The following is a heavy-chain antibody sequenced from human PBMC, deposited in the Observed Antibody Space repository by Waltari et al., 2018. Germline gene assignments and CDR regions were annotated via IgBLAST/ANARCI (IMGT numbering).Heavy chain of an antibody. CDR2: IIPIFVTA. CDR3: AREGEIAVAGTMGFDY. V-gene: IGHV1-69*01. J-gene: IGHJ4*02. D-gene: IGHD6-19*01. CDR1: GGTFRSYA. Sequence: QVQLVQSGAEVTKPGSSVKVSCKASGGTFRSYAISWVRQAPGQGLEWMGGIIPIFVTANYAQKFQGRVTITADESTSTAYMELSSLRSEDTAVYYCAREGEIAVAGTMGFDYWGQGTLVTVSS.